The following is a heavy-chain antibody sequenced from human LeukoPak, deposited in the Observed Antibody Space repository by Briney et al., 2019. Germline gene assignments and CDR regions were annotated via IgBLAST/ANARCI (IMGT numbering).Heavy chain of an antibody. D-gene: IGHD3/OR15-3a*01. CDR1: GGSISSGDYY. Sequence: PSETLSLTCTVSGGSISSGDYYWSWIRQPPGKGLEWIGYIYYSVSTYYNPSLKSRVTISVDTSKNQFSLKLSSVTAADTAVYYCARVGPSKTVRSFDYWGQGTLVTVSS. V-gene: IGHV4-30-4*08. CDR2: IYYSVST. CDR3: ARVGPSKTVRSFDY. J-gene: IGHJ4*02.